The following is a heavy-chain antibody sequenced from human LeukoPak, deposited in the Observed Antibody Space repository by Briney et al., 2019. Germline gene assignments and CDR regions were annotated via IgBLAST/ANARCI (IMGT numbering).Heavy chain of an antibody. CDR3: AKPRIAVAENDAFDI. CDR2: INTNTGNP. V-gene: IGHV7-4-1*02. CDR1: GYTLTSYA. D-gene: IGHD6-19*01. Sequence: ASVKVSCKASGYTLTSYAMNWVRQAPGQGLEWMGWINTNTGNPTYAQGLTGRFVFSLDTSVSTAYLQISSLKAEDTAVYYCAKPRIAVAENDAFDIWGQGTMVTVSS. J-gene: IGHJ3*02.